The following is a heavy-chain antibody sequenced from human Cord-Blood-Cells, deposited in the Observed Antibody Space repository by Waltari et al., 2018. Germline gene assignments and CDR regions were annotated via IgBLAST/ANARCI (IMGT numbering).Heavy chain of an antibody. J-gene: IGHJ3*02. CDR2: MNPNSGNT. V-gene: IGHV1-8*01. CDR1: GYTSPSSD. CDR3: ASTRRVDI. Sequence: QVQLAQSGAEVKKPGASAKVSCTASGYTSPSSDINWVRQATGQGLEWMGWMNPNSGNTGYAQKFQGTVTMTRNTSISTAYMELSSLRSEDTAVYYCASTRRVDIWGQGTMVTVSS.